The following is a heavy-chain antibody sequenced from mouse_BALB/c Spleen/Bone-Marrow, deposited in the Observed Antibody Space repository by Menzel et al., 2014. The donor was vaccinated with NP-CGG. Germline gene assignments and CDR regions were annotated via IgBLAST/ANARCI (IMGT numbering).Heavy chain of an antibody. CDR2: IDPFNGVT. J-gene: IGHJ3*01. CDR3: ARRVITTGPGFAY. Sequence: VQLKQSGAELMKPGASVKISCKASGYSFTSYYIHWVKQNHGKSLEWIGYIDPFNGVTIYNQKFKGKATLTADKSSSTAYMHHSSLTSEDSAVYYCARRVITTGPGFAYWGQGTLVTVSA. D-gene: IGHD2-4*01. V-gene: IGHV1-28*01. CDR1: GYSFTSYY.